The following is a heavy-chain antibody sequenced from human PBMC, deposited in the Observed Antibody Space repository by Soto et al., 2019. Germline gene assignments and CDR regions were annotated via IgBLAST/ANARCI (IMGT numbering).Heavy chain of an antibody. CDR3: TTERRYYYDSGGY. D-gene: IGHD3-22*01. CDR2: IKSKIDGGAT. J-gene: IGHJ4*02. CDR1: GFTFSKAW. V-gene: IGHV3-15*01. Sequence: EVQLVESGGGLVKPGGSLRLSCAASGFTFSKAWMSWVRQAPGKGLEWVGHIKSKIDGGATDYAAPVKGRFSISRDDSKNTLYLQMNNLETEDTALHYCTTERRYYYDSGGYWGQGTLVTVSS.